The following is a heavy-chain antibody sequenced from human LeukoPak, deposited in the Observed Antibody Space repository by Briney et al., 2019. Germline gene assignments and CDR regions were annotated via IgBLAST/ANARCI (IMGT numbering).Heavy chain of an antibody. CDR3: ARDELHTGTYFPFDY. CDR2: ISSSGSYI. J-gene: IGHJ4*02. D-gene: IGHD1-26*01. V-gene: IGHV3-21*01. CDR1: GFTFSNAW. Sequence: GGSLRLSCAGSGFTFSNAWMNWVRLAPGKGLEWVSSISSSGSYIYYADSVKGRFTISRDNAKNSLYLQMNSLRAEDTAVYYCARDELHTGTYFPFDYWGQGTLVTVSS.